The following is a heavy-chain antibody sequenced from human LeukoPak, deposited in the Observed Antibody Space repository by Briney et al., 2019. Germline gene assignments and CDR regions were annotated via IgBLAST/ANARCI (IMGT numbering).Heavy chain of an antibody. CDR1: GFTFDDYA. Sequence: GGSLRLSCAASGFTFDDYAMHWVRQAPGKGLEWVSGISWNSGTIGYADSVKGRFTISRDNAKNSLYLQMNSLRAEDTALYYCTSGSYYGPFDCGGQGTLVTVSS. CDR3: TSGSYYGPFDC. D-gene: IGHD1-26*01. CDR2: ISWNSGTI. J-gene: IGHJ4*02. V-gene: IGHV3-9*01.